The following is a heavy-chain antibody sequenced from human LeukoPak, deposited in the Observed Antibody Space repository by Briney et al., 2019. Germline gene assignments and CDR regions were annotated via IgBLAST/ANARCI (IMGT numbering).Heavy chain of an antibody. CDR3: ARQNSSAGRVYYYYGMDV. CDR1: WYHFTYYW. CDR2: IYPGDSDT. V-gene: IGHV5-51*01. J-gene: IGHJ6*02. Sequence: GGSLQISCYGSWYHFTYYWIGWVRQVPGKGLEGIGKIYPGDSDTRYSLSFQGQVNISADNSISTAYLQWRSLKASDAAMYYCARQNSSAGRVYYYYGMDVWGQGTTVTVSS. D-gene: IGHD6-19*01.